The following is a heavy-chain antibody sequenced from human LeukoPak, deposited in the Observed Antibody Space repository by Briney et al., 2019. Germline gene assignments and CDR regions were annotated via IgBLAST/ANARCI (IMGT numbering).Heavy chain of an antibody. D-gene: IGHD1-26*01. CDR3: ATGQNQVGATLFDY. CDR2: FDPEDGET. J-gene: IGHJ4*02. CDR1: GYTLTELS. V-gene: IGHV1-24*01. Sequence: GASVKVSCKVSGYTLTELSMHWVRQAPGKGLEWMGGFDPEDGETIYAQKFQGRVTMTEDTSTDTAYMELSSLRSEDTAVYYCATGQNQVGATLFDYWGQGTLVTVSS.